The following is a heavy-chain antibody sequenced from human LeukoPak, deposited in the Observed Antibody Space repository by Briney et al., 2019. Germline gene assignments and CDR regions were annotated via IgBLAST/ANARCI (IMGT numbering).Heavy chain of an antibody. D-gene: IGHD5-12*01. CDR1: GFTFSSYG. V-gene: IGHV3-23*01. CDR3: ARTATMDPDAFDI. J-gene: IGHJ3*02. Sequence: GGSLRLSCAASGFTFSSYGMSWVRQAPGKGLEWVSAISGSGGSTYYADSVKGRFTISRDNAKNSLYLQMNSLRAEDTAVYYCARTATMDPDAFDIWGQGTMVTVSS. CDR2: ISGSGGST.